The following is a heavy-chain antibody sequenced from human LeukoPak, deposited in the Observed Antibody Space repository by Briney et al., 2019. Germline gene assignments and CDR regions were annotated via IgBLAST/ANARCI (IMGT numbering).Heavy chain of an antibody. CDR1: GYTFTNYG. CDR2: ISGYNGNT. D-gene: IGHD3-22*01. V-gene: IGHV1-18*01. J-gene: IGHJ4*02. CDR3: ARPRINYYDSSGYYY. Sequence: ASVKVSCKASGYTFTNYGISWVRQAPGQGLEWMGWISGYNGNTNYAQNVQGRVTMTTDTSTSTAYMELRSLRSDDTAVYYCARPRINYYDSSGYYYWGQGTLVTVSS.